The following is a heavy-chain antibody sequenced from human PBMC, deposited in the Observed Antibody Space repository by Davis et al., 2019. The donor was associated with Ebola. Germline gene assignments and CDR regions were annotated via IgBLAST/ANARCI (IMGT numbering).Heavy chain of an antibody. Sequence: AASVKVSCKASGYTFTGYYIHWVRQAPGQGLEWMGWFNPSNGGTKYAQKFQGRVTMTRDTSISTAYMELNGLTSDDAAVYYCARDSYYFGSGRGLQYYGMDVWGQGTTVSVS. V-gene: IGHV1-2*02. CDR2: FNPSNGGT. J-gene: IGHJ6*02. CDR1: GYTFTGYY. D-gene: IGHD3-10*01. CDR3: ARDSYYFGSGRGLQYYGMDV.